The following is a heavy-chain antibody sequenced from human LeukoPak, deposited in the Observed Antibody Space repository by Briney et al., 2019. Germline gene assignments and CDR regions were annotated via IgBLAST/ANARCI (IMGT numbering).Heavy chain of an antibody. CDR2: INPSGGST. CDR1: GYTFTSYY. V-gene: IGHV1-46*01. D-gene: IGHD3-10*01. Sequence: ASVKVSCKASGYTFTSYYMHWVRQAPGQGLEWMGLINPSGGSTSYAQKFQGRVTMTRDTSTSTVYMELSSLRSEDTAVYYCARERILLWFGELQGGFDYWGQGTLVTVSS. CDR3: ARERILLWFGELQGGFDY. J-gene: IGHJ4*02.